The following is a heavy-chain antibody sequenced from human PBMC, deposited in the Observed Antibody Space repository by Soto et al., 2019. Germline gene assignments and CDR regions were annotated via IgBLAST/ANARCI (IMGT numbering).Heavy chain of an antibody. CDR2: IISSGTT. J-gene: IGHJ6*02. CDR3: ARVPRPFDFYDALDV. CDR1: GASIAIADKD. V-gene: IGHV4-30-4*02. Sequence: SDTPSLTCTASGASIAIADKDGCWIRQAPGKGRWEIGYIISSGTTYYNPSLKSRLTMALDTSQNQFSLKLNSGTAADTAVYFCARVPRPFDFYDALDVWGQGPTVTVSS. D-gene: IGHD2-21*01.